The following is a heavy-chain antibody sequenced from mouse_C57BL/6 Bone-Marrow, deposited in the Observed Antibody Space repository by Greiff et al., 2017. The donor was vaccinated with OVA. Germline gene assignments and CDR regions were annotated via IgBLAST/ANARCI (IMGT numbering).Heavy chain of an antibody. Sequence: QVQLKQPGAELVKPGASVKLSCKASGYTFTSYWMHWVKQRPGRGLEWIGRIDPNSGGTKYNEKFKSKATLTVDKPSSTAYMQLSSLTSEDSAVYYCARYGATVVATDAMDDWGQGTSVTVSS. CDR1: GYTFTSYW. CDR3: ARYGATVVATDAMDD. CDR2: IDPNSGGT. J-gene: IGHJ4*01. V-gene: IGHV1-72*01. D-gene: IGHD1-1*01.